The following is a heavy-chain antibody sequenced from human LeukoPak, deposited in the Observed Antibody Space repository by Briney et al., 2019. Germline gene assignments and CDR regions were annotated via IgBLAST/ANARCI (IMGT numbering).Heavy chain of an antibody. Sequence: GGSLRLSCAASGFTFSSYAMSWVRQAPGKGLEWASAISGSGGSTYYADSVKGRFTISRDNSMNTLYLQMNSLRAEDTAVYYCAKCAPDGDYVGYYYYGMDVWGQGTTVTVSS. CDR3: AKCAPDGDYVGYYYYGMDV. D-gene: IGHD4-17*01. CDR2: ISGSGGST. J-gene: IGHJ6*02. CDR1: GFTFSSYA. V-gene: IGHV3-23*01.